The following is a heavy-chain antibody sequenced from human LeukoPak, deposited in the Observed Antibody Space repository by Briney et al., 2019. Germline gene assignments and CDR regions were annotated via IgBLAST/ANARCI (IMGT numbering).Heavy chain of an antibody. V-gene: IGHV3-33*01. CDR2: IWYDGSDK. J-gene: IGHJ4*02. CDR3: ARDLGSSGFFDY. Sequence: GGSLRLSCVASGFNFRSYGMHWVRQAPGKGLEWVAIIWYDGSDKYYADSVKGRFTISRDNSRNTLYLQTNSLRAEDTAVYYCARDLGSSGFFDYWGQGTLVTVST. D-gene: IGHD6-19*01. CDR1: GFNFRSYG.